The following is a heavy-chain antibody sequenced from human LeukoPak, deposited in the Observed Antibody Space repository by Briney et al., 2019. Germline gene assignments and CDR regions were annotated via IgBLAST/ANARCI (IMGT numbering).Heavy chain of an antibody. D-gene: IGHD2/OR15-2a*01. Sequence: GGSLRLSCAASGFTFSSYAVSWVRQAPGQGLGWVSVITASGGNTYYADSVKGRFTISGDNSKNTLFLQMDSLRAADTAVYFCAKDLSGIVRGIFDYWGQGTLVTVSS. J-gene: IGHJ4*02. CDR3: AKDLSGIVRGIFDY. V-gene: IGHV3-23*01. CDR1: GFTFSSYA. CDR2: ITASGGNT.